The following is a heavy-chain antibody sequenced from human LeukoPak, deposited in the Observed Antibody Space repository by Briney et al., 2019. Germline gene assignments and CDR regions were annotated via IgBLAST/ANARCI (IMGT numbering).Heavy chain of an antibody. CDR3: ARGRDYYDSSGGY. Sequence: SETLSLTSAVYGGSFSGYYWSWIRQPPGKGLEWIGEINHSGSTNYNPSLKSRVTISVDTSKNQFSLKLSSVTAADTAVYYCARGRDYYDSSGGYWGQGTLVTVSS. CDR1: GGSFSGYY. CDR2: INHSGST. V-gene: IGHV4-34*01. D-gene: IGHD3-22*01. J-gene: IGHJ4*02.